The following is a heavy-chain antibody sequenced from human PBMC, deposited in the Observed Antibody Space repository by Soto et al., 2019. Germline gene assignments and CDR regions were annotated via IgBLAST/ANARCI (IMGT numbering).Heavy chain of an antibody. CDR1: GPTFIAYY. CDR2: IDPKSGGT. V-gene: IGHV1-2*02. CDR3: ARVSVDVPE. D-gene: IGHD5-12*01. Sequence: QLVQSGAEVKKPGASVRVSCKTSGPTFIAYYIHWVRQAPGQGLEWMGWIDPKSGGTTYEQKFLGRVTMTRDTSINTAYIDLNRLTSHDTAVYYCARVSVDVPEWGQGTLITVSS. J-gene: IGHJ4*02.